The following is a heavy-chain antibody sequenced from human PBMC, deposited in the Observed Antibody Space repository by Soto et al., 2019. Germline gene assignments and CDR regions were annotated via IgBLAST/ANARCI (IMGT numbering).Heavy chain of an antibody. D-gene: IGHD4-17*01. Sequence: SETLSLTCTVSGGSINYSYWTRIRQPPGKGLEWIGYISYTGSANYNASLKSRLTISVDTSKNQFSLKLSSVTAADTALYYCARVNYGDYYYGMDVWGQGTTVTVSS. CDR3: ARVNYGDYYYGMDV. CDR2: ISYTGSA. J-gene: IGHJ6*02. V-gene: IGHV4-59*01. CDR1: GGSINYSY.